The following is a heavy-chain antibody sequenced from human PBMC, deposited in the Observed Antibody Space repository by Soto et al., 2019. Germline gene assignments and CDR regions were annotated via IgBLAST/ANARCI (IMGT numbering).Heavy chain of an antibody. CDR3: TTDPVVAATPVDY. Sequence: GGSLRLSCAASGFTFSNAWMNWVRQAPGKGLEWVGRIKSKTDGGTTDYAAPVKGRFTISRDDSKNTLYLQMNSLKTEDTAVYYCTTDPVVAATPVDYWGQGTLVTVSS. CDR1: GFTFSNAW. CDR2: IKSKTDGGTT. D-gene: IGHD2-15*01. J-gene: IGHJ4*02. V-gene: IGHV3-15*07.